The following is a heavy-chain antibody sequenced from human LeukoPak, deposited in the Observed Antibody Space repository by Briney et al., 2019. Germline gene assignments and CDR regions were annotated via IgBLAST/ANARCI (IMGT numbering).Heavy chain of an antibody. Sequence: SVKVSCKASAYTFTTYPMNWVRQAPGQGLEWMGGIIPVFGTANYAEKFQDRVTITADKSTSTAYMELSSLRSEDTAMYYCAINQAGYCGGGSCYRHEFYYMDVWGKGTSVTVSS. CDR1: AYTFTTYP. V-gene: IGHV1-69*06. CDR2: IIPVFGTA. D-gene: IGHD2-15*01. J-gene: IGHJ6*03. CDR3: AINQAGYCGGGSCYRHEFYYMDV.